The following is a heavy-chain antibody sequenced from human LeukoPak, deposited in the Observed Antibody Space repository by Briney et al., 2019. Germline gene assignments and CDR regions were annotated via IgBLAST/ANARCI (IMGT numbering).Heavy chain of an antibody. CDR3: ARGGYYYYYYMDV. CDR2: INHSGST. CDR1: GAPISNYY. Sequence: SETLSLTCTVSGAPISNYYWSWIRQTPEKGLEWMGEINHSGSTNYNPSLKSRVTISVDTSKNQFSLKLSSVTAADTAVYYCARGGYYYYYYMDVWGKGTTVTVSS. J-gene: IGHJ6*03. V-gene: IGHV4-34*01.